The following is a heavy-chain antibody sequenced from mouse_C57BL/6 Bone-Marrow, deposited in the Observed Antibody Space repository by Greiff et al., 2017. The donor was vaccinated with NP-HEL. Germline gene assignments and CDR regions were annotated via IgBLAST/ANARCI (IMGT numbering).Heavy chain of an antibody. D-gene: IGHD1-1*01. Sequence: VHLVESGAELARPGASVKLSCKASGYTFTSYGISWVKQRTGQGLEWIGEIYPRSGNTYYNEKFKGKATLTADKSSSTAYMELRSLTSEDSAVYFCARDGSSPAWFAYWGQGTLVTVSA. J-gene: IGHJ3*01. CDR1: GYTFTSYG. CDR3: ARDGSSPAWFAY. CDR2: IYPRSGNT. V-gene: IGHV1-81*01.